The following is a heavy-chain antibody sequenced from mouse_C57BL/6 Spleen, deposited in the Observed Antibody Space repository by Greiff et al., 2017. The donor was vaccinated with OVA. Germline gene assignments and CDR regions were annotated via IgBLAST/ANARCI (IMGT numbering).Heavy chain of an antibody. D-gene: IGHD2-2*01. J-gene: IGHJ2*01. CDR1: GFTFSDYG. Sequence: EVKLMESGGGLVKPGGSLKLSCAASGFTFSDYGMHWVRQAPEKGLEWVAYISSGSSTIYYADTVKGRFTISRDNAKNTLFLQMTSLRSEDTAMYYCAREGYDENYFDYWGQGTTLTVSS. CDR2: ISSGSSTI. CDR3: AREGYDENYFDY. V-gene: IGHV5-17*01.